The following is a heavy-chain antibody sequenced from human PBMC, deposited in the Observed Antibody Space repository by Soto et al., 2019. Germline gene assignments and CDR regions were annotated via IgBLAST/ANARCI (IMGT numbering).Heavy chain of an antibody. J-gene: IGHJ6*02. Sequence: LSLTCTVSGGSISSGGYYWSWIRQHPGKGLEWIGYIYYSGSTYYNPSLKSRVTISVDTSKNQFSLKLSSVTAADTAVYYCARGARLAYCGGDCPEYYYYGMDVWGQGTTVTVSS. CDR1: GGSISSGGYY. D-gene: IGHD2-21*02. CDR2: IYYSGST. V-gene: IGHV4-31*03. CDR3: ARGARLAYCGGDCPEYYYYGMDV.